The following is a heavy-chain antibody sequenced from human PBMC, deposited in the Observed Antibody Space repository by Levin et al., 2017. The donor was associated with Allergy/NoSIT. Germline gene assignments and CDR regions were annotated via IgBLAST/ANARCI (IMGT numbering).Heavy chain of an antibody. Sequence: GGPLRLSCAASGFTFSSYSMNWVRQAPGKGLEWISYIRPDNDIRSYADSVKGRFTISRDNARNSLYLQMNSLRAADTAVYYCARDHSWSSDSWGQGTLVTVSS. D-gene: IGHD2-8*02. CDR3: ARDHSWSSDS. V-gene: IGHV3-48*04. CDR1: GFTFSSYS. J-gene: IGHJ4*02. CDR2: IRPDNDIR.